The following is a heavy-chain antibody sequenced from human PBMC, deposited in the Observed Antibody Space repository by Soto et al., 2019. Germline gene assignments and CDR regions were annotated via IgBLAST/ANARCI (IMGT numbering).Heavy chain of an antibody. CDR3: ARGGGCSGGSCYYNWFDP. CDR2: INHSGST. D-gene: IGHD2-15*01. Sequence: QVQLQQWGAGLLKPSETLSLTCAVYGGSFSGYYWSWIRQPPGKGLEWIGEINHSGSTNYNPSFKSRVTISVDTSKNQFFLKLSSVTAADTAVYYCARGGGCSGGSCYYNWFDPWGQGTLVTVSS. V-gene: IGHV4-34*01. J-gene: IGHJ5*02. CDR1: GGSFSGYY.